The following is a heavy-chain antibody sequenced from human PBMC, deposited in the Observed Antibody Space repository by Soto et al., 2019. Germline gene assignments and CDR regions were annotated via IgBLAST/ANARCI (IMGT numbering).Heavy chain of an antibody. CDR1: GGTFSSYA. J-gene: IGHJ5*02. V-gene: IGHV1-69*06. CDR3: ARQVKPWYNYSGYYYVGWFDP. D-gene: IGHD3-22*01. Sequence: SVKVSCRASGGTFSSYAISWVRQAPGQGLEWMGGIIPIFGTANYAQKFQGRVTITADKSTSTAYMELSSLRSEDTAEYYCARQVKPWYNYSGYYYVGWFDPWGQGTLVTASS. CDR2: IIPIFGTA.